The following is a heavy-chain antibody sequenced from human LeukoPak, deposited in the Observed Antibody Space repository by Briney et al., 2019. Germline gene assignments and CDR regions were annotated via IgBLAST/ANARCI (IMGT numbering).Heavy chain of an antibody. CDR3: ARGQSIVGATGDY. CDR1: GGSFSGYY. J-gene: IGHJ4*02. Sequence: SETLSLTCAVYGGSFSGYYWSWIRQPPGKGLEWIGEINHSGSTNYNPSLKSRVTVSVDTSKNQFSLKLSSVTAADTAVYYCARGQSIVGATGDYWGQGTLVTVSS. V-gene: IGHV4-34*01. CDR2: INHSGST. D-gene: IGHD1-26*01.